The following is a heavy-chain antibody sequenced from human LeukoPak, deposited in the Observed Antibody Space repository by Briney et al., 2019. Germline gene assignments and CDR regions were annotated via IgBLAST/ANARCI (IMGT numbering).Heavy chain of an antibody. CDR1: GFTFSSYA. V-gene: IGHV3-23*01. Sequence: GGSLRLSCAASGFTFSSYAMSWVRQAPGKGLEWVSGISGSGGSTYYADSVQGRFTISRDNSKNTLYLQMNSLRAEDTAVYYCARDQRAVAGPLDYWGQGTLVTVSS. J-gene: IGHJ4*02. CDR3: ARDQRAVAGPLDY. D-gene: IGHD6-19*01. CDR2: ISGSGGST.